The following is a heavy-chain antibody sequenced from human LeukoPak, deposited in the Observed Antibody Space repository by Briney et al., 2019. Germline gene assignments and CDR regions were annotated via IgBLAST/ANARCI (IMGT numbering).Heavy chain of an antibody. CDR3: AKERDYGDYDFDY. Sequence: GGSLRLSCAASGFTFSSYGMHWVRQAPGKGLEWVAFIRYDGSNKYYADSVKGRFTISRDNSKSTLYLQMNSLRAEDTAVYYCAKERDYGDYDFDYWGQGTLVTVSS. V-gene: IGHV3-30*02. CDR1: GFTFSSYG. J-gene: IGHJ4*02. D-gene: IGHD4-17*01. CDR2: IRYDGSNK.